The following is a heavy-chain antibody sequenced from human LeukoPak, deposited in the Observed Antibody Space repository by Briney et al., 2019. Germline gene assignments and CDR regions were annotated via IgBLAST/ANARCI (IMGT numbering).Heavy chain of an antibody. V-gene: IGHV3-53*04. J-gene: IGHJ4*02. CDR3: ARAFGAAGTNFDY. CDR2: IYSGGST. CDR1: GFTVSSNY. D-gene: IGHD6-13*01. Sequence: PGGSLRLSCAASGFTVSSNYMSWVRQAPGKGLEWVSVIYSGGSTYYADSVKGRFTISRHNSKSTLYLQMNSLRAEDTAVYYCARAFGAAGTNFDYWGQGTLVTVSS.